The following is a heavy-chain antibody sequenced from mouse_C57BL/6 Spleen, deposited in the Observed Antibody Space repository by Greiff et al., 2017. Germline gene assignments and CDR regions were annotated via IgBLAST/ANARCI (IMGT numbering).Heavy chain of an antibody. D-gene: IGHD4-1*01. J-gene: IGHJ2*01. CDR1: GFTFSSYG. CDR2: ISSGGSYT. Sequence: EVKLVESGGDLVKPGGSLKLSCAASGFTFSSYGMSWVRQTPDKRLEWVATISSGGSYTYYPDSVKGRFTISRDNAKNTLYLQMSSLKSEDTAMYYCARHSGTRYYFDYWGQGTTLTVSS. V-gene: IGHV5-6*01. CDR3: ARHSGTRYYFDY.